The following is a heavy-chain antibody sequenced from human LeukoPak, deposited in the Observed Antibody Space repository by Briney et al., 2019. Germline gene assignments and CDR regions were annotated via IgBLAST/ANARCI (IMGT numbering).Heavy chain of an antibody. CDR2: INHSGST. CDR3: ARGFGARDY. CDR1: GGSFSGYY. D-gene: IGHD1-26*01. V-gene: IGHV4-34*01. Sequence: PSETLSLNCAVYGGSFSGYYWSWIRQPPGKGLEWIGEINHSGSTNYNPSLNSVVTISVETSKNQFSPKLSSVTAADTAVYYCARGFGARDYWGQGTLVTVSS. J-gene: IGHJ4*02.